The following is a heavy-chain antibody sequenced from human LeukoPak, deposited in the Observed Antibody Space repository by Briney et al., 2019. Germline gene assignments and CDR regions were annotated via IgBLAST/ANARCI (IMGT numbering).Heavy chain of an antibody. D-gene: IGHD1-26*01. Sequence: ASVKVSCKVSGYTLTELSMHWVRQAPGKGLEWMGGFDPEDGETIYAQKFQGRVTMTGDTSTDTAYMELSSLRSEDTAVYYCATGRIGELSVFFDYWGQGTLVTVSS. V-gene: IGHV1-24*01. CDR2: FDPEDGET. CDR3: ATGRIGELSVFFDY. J-gene: IGHJ4*02. CDR1: GYTLTELS.